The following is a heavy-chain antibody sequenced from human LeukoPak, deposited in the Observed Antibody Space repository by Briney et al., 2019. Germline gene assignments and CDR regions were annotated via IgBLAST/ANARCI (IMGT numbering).Heavy chain of an antibody. V-gene: IGHV3-30-3*01. CDR1: GFTFSSYA. CDR3: ARGNIAAAGIDY. D-gene: IGHD6-13*01. Sequence: GGSLRLSCAASGFTFSSYAMHWVRQAPGKGLEWVAVISYDGSNKYYADSVKGRFTISRDNSKNTLYLQMNSLRAEDTAVYYCARGNIAAAGIDYWGQGTLVTVSS. J-gene: IGHJ4*02. CDR2: ISYDGSNK.